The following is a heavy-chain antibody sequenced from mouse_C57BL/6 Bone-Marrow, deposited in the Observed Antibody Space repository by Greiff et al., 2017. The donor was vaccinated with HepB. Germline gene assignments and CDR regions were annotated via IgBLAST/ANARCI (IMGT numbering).Heavy chain of an antibody. Sequence: QVQLKQSGAELAKPGASVKLSCKASGYTFTSYWMHWVKQRPGQGLEWIGYINPSSGYNKYNQKFKDKATLTADKSSSTAYMQLSSRTYEDSAVYYCARGGPCDAMDYWGQGTSVTVSS. J-gene: IGHJ4*01. CDR2: INPSSGYN. CDR3: ARGGPCDAMDY. V-gene: IGHV1-7*01. CDR1: GYTFTSYW. D-gene: IGHD3-3*01.